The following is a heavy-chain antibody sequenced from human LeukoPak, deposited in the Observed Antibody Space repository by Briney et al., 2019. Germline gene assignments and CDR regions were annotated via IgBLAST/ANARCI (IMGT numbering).Heavy chain of an antibody. J-gene: IGHJ4*02. V-gene: IGHV3-30-3*01. CDR1: GFTFSSYA. CDR3: ARAIDY. Sequence: GGSLRLSCAASGFTFSSYAMHWVRQAPGKGLEWVAVISYDGSNKYYADSVKGRFTISRDNSKNTLYLQMNSLRAEDTAVYYCARAIDYWGLGTLVTVSS. CDR2: ISYDGSNK.